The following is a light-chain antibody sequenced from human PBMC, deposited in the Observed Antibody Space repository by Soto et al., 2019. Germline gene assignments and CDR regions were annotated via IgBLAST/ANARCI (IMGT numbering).Light chain of an antibody. CDR1: QSLSNN. CDR3: QHRGT. J-gene: IGKJ1*01. V-gene: IGKV3-15*01. CDR2: GAS. Sequence: EMVLTRSPATLSVSPGERATLSCRASQSLSNNLAWYQQKPGQAPRLLIYGASTRATGIPARFSGSGSGTDFTLTISSLQSEDFAVYHCQHRGTFGQGTKVEIK.